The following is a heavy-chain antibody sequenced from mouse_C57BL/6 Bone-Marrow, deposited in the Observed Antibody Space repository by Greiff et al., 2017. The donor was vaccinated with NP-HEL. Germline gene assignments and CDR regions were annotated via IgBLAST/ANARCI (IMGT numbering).Heavy chain of an antibody. V-gene: IGHV1-76*01. CDR1: GYTFTDYY. CDR2: IYPGSGNT. J-gene: IGHJ1*03. Sequence: QVQLQQSGAELVRPGASVKLSCKASGYTFTDYYINWVKQRPGQGLEWIARIYPGSGNTYYNEKFKGKATLTAEKSSSTAYMQLSSLTSEDSAVYFCARRYGNYGSFDVWGTGTTVTVSS. CDR3: ARRYGNYGSFDV. D-gene: IGHD2-1*01.